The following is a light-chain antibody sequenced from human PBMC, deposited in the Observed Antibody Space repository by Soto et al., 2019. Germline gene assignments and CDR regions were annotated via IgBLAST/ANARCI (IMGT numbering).Light chain of an antibody. V-gene: IGKV1-9*01. J-gene: IGKJ4*01. Sequence: DIQLTQSPSLLSASVGDRVTITCRASQGISSYLAWYQQKPGKAPKLLIYAASTLQIGVPSRFSGSGSGTEFTLTISSLQPEDFATYYCQQVNSYRAFGGGTTVDIK. CDR3: QQVNSYRA. CDR1: QGISSY. CDR2: AAS.